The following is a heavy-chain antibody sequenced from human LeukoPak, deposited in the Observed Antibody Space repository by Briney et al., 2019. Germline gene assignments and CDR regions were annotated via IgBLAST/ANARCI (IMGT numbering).Heavy chain of an antibody. CDR1: GGSISSGGYY. CDR3: AREYYYDSRGHWGFDY. Sequence: PSQTLSLTCTVSGGSISSGGYYRSWIRQHPGKGLEWIGYIYYSVSTYYNPSLKSRVTISVDTSKNQLSLKLSSVTAAGTAVYYCAREYYYDSRGHWGFDYWGQGTLVTVSS. V-gene: IGHV4-31*03. CDR2: IYYSVST. D-gene: IGHD3-22*01. J-gene: IGHJ4*02.